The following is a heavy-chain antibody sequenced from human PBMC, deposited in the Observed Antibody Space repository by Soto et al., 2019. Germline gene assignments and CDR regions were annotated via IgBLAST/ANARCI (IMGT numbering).Heavy chain of an antibody. CDR1: GGSISSATYY. CDR3: SRHEVAALQFDY. Sequence: SETLSLTCTVSGGSISSATYYWGGIRQPPGKGLEWIGSIYYTGITYYNPSLKSRVTVSVDTSKIQFSLKLNSVTAADTAVYYCSRHEVAALQFDYPCQGTLVTVSS. D-gene: IGHD6-25*01. CDR2: IYYTGIT. J-gene: IGHJ4*02. V-gene: IGHV4-39*01.